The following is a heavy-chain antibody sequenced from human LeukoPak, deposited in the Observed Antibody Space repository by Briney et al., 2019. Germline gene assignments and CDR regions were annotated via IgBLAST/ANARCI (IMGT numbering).Heavy chain of an antibody. J-gene: IGHJ6*03. V-gene: IGHV1-8*03. CDR1: GYTFTSYD. CDR2: MNPNSGNT. CDR3: ARGVEQLVQSHYYYYYYMDV. D-gene: IGHD6-6*01. Sequence: ASVKVSCKASGYTFTSYDINWVRQATGQGLEWMGWMNPNSGNTGYAQKFQGRVTITRNTSISTAYMELSSLRSEDTAVYYCARGVEQLVQSHYYYYYYMDVWGKGTTVTVSS.